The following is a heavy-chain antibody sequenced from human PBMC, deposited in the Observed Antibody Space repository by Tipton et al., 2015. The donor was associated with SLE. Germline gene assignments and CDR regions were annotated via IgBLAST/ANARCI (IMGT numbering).Heavy chain of an antibody. CDR3: ARDTIEMGGFLLGYMDV. Sequence: TLSLTCTVSGGSITSGTHYWTWIRQPAGKGLEWIGRIYTSGRTDYHPSLQSRVTISLDSSKNQFSLTLSSVTAADTAVYFCARDTIEMGGFLLGYMDVWGQGTTVTVSS. V-gene: IGHV4-61*02. D-gene: IGHD5-24*01. J-gene: IGHJ6*03. CDR1: GGSITSGTHY. CDR2: IYTSGRT.